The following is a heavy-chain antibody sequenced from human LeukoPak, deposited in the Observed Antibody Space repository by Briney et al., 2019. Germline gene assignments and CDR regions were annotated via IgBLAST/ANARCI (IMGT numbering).Heavy chain of an antibody. Sequence: ASVKVSCKASGYTFTGYYMHWVRQAPGQGLEWMGWINPNSGGTNYAQKFQGRVTMTRDTSISTAYMELSRLRSDDTAVYYCARGRYSYLIYSPDAFDIWGQGTMVTVSS. CDR2: INPNSGGT. J-gene: IGHJ3*02. V-gene: IGHV1-2*02. D-gene: IGHD5-18*01. CDR3: ARGRYSYLIYSPDAFDI. CDR1: GYTFTGYY.